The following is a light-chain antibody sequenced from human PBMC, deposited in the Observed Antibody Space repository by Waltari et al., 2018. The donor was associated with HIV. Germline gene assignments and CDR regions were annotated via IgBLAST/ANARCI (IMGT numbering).Light chain of an antibody. CDR2: EVS. CDR3: CSYAGAYTYV. J-gene: IGLJ1*01. V-gene: IGLV2-11*01. Sequence: QSALTQPRSVSGSPGQSVTISCTGTSSDIAYFDYVSWYQQYPGKAPKVIIYEVSQRPAGVPDRCTASKSGITASLTISGLQDEDEADYYCCSYAGAYTYVFGTGTKVTVL. CDR1: SSDIAYFDY.